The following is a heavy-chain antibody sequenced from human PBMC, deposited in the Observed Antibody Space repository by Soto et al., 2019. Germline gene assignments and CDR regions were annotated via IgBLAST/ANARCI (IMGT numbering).Heavy chain of an antibody. D-gene: IGHD3-10*01. CDR1: GGSIISSSYY. Sequence: SETLSLTCTVSGGSIISSSYYWGWIRQPPGKGLEWIGSIYYSGSTYYNPSLKSRVTISVDTSKNQFSLKLSSVTAADTAVYYCARRMINGSWAFDIWGQGTMVT. CDR2: IYYSGST. CDR3: ARRMINGSWAFDI. J-gene: IGHJ3*02. V-gene: IGHV4-39*01.